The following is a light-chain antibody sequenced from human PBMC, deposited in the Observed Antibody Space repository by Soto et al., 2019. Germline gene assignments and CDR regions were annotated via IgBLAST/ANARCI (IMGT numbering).Light chain of an antibody. CDR1: QTISSC. CDR2: SAS. V-gene: IGKV1-5*03. J-gene: IGKJ5*01. Sequence: EIEMTQSPATLSGSVGDRVTITCRASQTISSCLAWYHQKPGKAPTLLIYSASTLTSGIPSRFSGSGSGTEFTLTITSLQPEDFAAFYCQHYVPSSVTFGQGTQLE. CDR3: QHYVPSSVT.